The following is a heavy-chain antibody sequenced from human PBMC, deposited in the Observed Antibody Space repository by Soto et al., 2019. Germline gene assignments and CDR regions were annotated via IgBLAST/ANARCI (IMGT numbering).Heavy chain of an antibody. V-gene: IGHV4-59*01. CDR2: IYYSGST. J-gene: IGHJ6*02. Sequence: SETLSLTCTVSGGSISSYYWSWIRQPPGKGLEWIGYIYYSGSTNYNPSLKSRVTISVDTSKNQFSLKLSSVTAADTAVYYCARLRGYSGYGTYYYYYYGKDVWGQGTTVTVSS. D-gene: IGHD5-12*01. CDR3: ARLRGYSGYGTYYYYYYGKDV. CDR1: GGSISSYY.